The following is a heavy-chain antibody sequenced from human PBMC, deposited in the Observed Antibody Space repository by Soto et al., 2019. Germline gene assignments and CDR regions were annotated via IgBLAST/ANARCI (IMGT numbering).Heavy chain of an antibody. CDR1: GGSMSSYY. Sequence: SETLSLTCTVSGGSMSSYYWSWIRQPPGKGLEWIGYIYYSGSTNYNPSLKSRVTISVDTSKNQFSLKLSSVTAADTAVYYCARLGYSSGWYLGFDYWGQGTLVTVSS. D-gene: IGHD6-19*01. CDR2: IYYSGST. V-gene: IGHV4-59*08. CDR3: ARLGYSSGWYLGFDY. J-gene: IGHJ4*02.